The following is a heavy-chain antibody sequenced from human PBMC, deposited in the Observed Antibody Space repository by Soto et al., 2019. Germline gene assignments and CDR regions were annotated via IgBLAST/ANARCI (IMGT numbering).Heavy chain of an antibody. CDR2: TYYNGNA. J-gene: IGHJ4*02. CDR1: GGSIDRSNYC. V-gene: IGHV4-39*01. CDR3: ARHFVAVVIKGWGY. D-gene: IGHD3-10*01. Sequence: PSETLSLTWAVSGGSIDRSNYCWDWLRQPPGKGLEWIGTTYYNGNAYYNPSLRSRVSMSVDTSKNQFSLKLVSVTAADTAVYYCARHFVAVVIKGWGYWGQGTLVTVSS.